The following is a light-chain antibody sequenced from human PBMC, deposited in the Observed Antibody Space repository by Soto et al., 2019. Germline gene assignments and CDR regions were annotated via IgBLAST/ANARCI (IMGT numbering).Light chain of an antibody. J-gene: IGKJ2*01. CDR2: WAS. V-gene: IGKV4-1*01. Sequence: DIVMTQSPDSLAVSLGERATINCKSSQSVLLSSNNKNYLAWYQQKPGQPPKLLIYWASTRESGVPDRFSGSRPGTDFTLTTSSLQAEDVAFYYCQQYYSTPPTFGQGTMPEIK. CDR3: QQYYSTPPT. CDR1: QSVLLSSNNKNY.